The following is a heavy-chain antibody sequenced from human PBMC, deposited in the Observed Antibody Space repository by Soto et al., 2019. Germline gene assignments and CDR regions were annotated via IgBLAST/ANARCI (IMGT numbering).Heavy chain of an antibody. V-gene: IGHV3-23*01. J-gene: IGHJ5*02. CDR3: ANLNYGSGSYYSNWFDP. D-gene: IGHD3-10*01. CDR2: ISGSGGST. Sequence: PGGSIRLWCAASGFTFSSYAMIWVRQAPGKGLEWVSAISGSGGSTYYADSVKGRFTISRDNSKNTLCLQMNSLRAEDTAVYYCANLNYGSGSYYSNWFDPWGQGTLVTVSS. CDR1: GFTFSSYA.